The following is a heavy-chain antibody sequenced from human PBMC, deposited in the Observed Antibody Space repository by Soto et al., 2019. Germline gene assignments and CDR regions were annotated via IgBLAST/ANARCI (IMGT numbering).Heavy chain of an antibody. V-gene: IGHV3-48*02. CDR3: ARVRSGWSDAFDI. D-gene: IGHD6-19*01. CDR1: GFTFSTYS. Sequence: PGGSLRLSCAASGFTFSTYSMNWVRQAPGKGLEWVSYISSSSRTIYYADSVKGRFTISRDNAKNSLYLQMNSLRDEDTAVYYCARVRSGWSDAFDISGQGAMVTVSS. J-gene: IGHJ3*02. CDR2: ISSSSRTI.